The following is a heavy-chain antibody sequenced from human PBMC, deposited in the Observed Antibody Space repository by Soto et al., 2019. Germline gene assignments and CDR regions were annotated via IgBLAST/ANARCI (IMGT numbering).Heavy chain of an antibody. J-gene: IGHJ6*02. Sequence: SETLSLTCTVSGGSVSSGSYYWSWIRQPPGKGLEWIGYNYYSGSTNYNPSLKSRVTISVDTSKNQFSLKLSSVTAADTAVYYCARDYCSGGSCYYYYGMDVWGQGTSVTVSS. D-gene: IGHD2-15*01. CDR3: ARDYCSGGSCYYYYGMDV. CDR2: NYYSGST. CDR1: GGSVSSGSYY. V-gene: IGHV4-61*01.